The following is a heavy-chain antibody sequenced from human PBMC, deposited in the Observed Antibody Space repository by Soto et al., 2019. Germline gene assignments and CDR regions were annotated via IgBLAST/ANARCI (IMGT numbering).Heavy chain of an antibody. CDR3: ARAAPIYDILTGYYYSLEKNWFDP. D-gene: IGHD3-9*01. CDR1: GNSVSSYF. J-gene: IGHJ5*02. V-gene: IGHV4-59*08. CDR2: IYNSRST. Sequence: TETLSLTCTVTGNSVSSYFWCWIGQPPGKGQEMKEFIYNSRSTNYKRTLKNRVTISVDTSKNQFSLKLSSVTASDTAVYYCARAAPIYDILTGYYYSLEKNWFDPWGQGTLVTVSS.